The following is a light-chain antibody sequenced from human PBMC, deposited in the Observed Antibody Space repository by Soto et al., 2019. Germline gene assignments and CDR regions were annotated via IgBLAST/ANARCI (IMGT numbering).Light chain of an antibody. V-gene: IGKV3-20*01. CDR1: QSVSSIY. J-gene: IGKJ2*01. Sequence: EIVLTQSPGTLSLSPGERATLSCRASQSVSSIYLAWYQQKPGQAPRLLIYRASSRATGIPDRFSGSGSGTDFTLTISRLEPEDFAVYYCQQYGGSPPYTFGQWTKLE. CDR3: QQYGGSPPYT. CDR2: RAS.